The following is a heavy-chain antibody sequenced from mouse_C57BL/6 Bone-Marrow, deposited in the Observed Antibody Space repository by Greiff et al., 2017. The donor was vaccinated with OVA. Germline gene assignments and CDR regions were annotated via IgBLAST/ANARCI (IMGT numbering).Heavy chain of an antibody. CDR1: GYTFTSYW. V-gene: IGHV1-69*01. J-gene: IGHJ4*01. CDR3: ALMVTNYAMDY. D-gene: IGHD2-2*01. CDR2: IDPSDSYT. Sequence: QVQLQQPGAELVMPGASVKLSCKASGYTFTSYWMHWVKQRPGQGLEWIGEIDPSDSYTNYNQKFKGESTLTVDKSSSTAYMQLSSLTSEDSAVYYCALMVTNYAMDYWGQGTSVTVSS.